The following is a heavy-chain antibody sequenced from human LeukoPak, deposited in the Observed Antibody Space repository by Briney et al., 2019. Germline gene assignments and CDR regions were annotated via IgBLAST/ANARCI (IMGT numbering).Heavy chain of an antibody. CDR2: IRYDGSNK. J-gene: IGHJ4*02. D-gene: IGHD3-10*01. CDR1: GFTFSSYG. Sequence: GGSLRLSCAAPGFTFSSYGMHWVRQAPGKGLEWVAFIRYDGSNKYYADSVKGRFTISRDNSKNTLYLQMNSLRAEDTAVYYCAKDRGTMVRGVLPTFDYWGQGTLVTVSS. CDR3: AKDRGTMVRGVLPTFDY. V-gene: IGHV3-30*02.